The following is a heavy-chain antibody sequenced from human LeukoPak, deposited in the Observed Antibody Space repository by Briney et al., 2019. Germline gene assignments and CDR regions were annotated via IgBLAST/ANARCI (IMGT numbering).Heavy chain of an antibody. CDR3: ARQSSGYYYGWFDP. D-gene: IGHD3-22*01. CDR1: GGSILDSTYY. Sequence: SETLSLTCSVSGGSILDSTYYWAWIRQPPGKGLERIATIFYTGNTHYNPSLKSRVTMSVDTVKNQFSLNLNSVTAADTAVYYCARQSSGYYYGWFDPWGQGALVTVSS. J-gene: IGHJ5*02. CDR2: IFYTGNT. V-gene: IGHV4-39*01.